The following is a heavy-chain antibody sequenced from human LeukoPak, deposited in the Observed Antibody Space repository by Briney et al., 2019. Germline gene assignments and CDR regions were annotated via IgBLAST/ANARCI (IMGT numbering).Heavy chain of an antibody. CDR1: GGSIISSSHY. CDR2: IYYSGIT. V-gene: IGHV4-39*03. D-gene: IGHD2-2*01. J-gene: IGHJ4*02. Sequence: SETLSLTSTVSGGSIISSSHYWGWLRQPPGKGLEWFGSIYYSGITYYNPSLRSRVTISVDTSKNQFSLQLSSVTATDTAVYYCHFKYCSSSTCFYYFDYWGQGTLVTVSS. CDR3: HFKYCSSSTCFYYFDY.